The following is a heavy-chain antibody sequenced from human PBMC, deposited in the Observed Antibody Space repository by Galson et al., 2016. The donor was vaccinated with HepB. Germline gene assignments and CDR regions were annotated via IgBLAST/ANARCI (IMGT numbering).Heavy chain of an antibody. D-gene: IGHD3-22*01. CDR3: AKEYYYDSNGGAFDI. CDR2: VSYDGRNK. Sequence: SLRLSCAASGFTLSSYGMHWVRQAPGKGLEWVSVVSYDGRNKHYADSVKGRFTISRDNSKNTLDLEMNSLRPEDTAVYYCAKEYYYDSNGGAFDIWGQGTMVTVSS. V-gene: IGHV3-30*18. CDR1: GFTLSSYG. J-gene: IGHJ3*02.